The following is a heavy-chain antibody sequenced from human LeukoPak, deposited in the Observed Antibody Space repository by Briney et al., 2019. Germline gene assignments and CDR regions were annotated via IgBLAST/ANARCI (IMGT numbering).Heavy chain of an antibody. Sequence: GESLKISCKGSGYSFTSYWIGWVRQMPGKGLEWMGIIYPGDSDTRYSPSFQGQVTISADKSISTAYLQWSSLKASDTAMYYCASTYYCGSGSYYNVPKAFDIWGQGTMVTVSS. CDR3: ASTYYCGSGSYYNVPKAFDI. J-gene: IGHJ3*02. CDR1: GYSFTSYW. V-gene: IGHV5-51*01. CDR2: IYPGDSDT. D-gene: IGHD3-10*01.